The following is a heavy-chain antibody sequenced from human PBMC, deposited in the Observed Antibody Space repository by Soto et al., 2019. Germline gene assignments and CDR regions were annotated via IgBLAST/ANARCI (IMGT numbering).Heavy chain of an antibody. CDR1: GLTFSSYA. CDR3: VRGSSSGYYRTFDY. V-gene: IGHV3-30-3*01. J-gene: IGHJ4*02. Sequence: GGSPRLCCAASGLTFSSYAMDRVRQAPGKGLEWVAVISYDGSNNKYYADSVKGRFTISRDKSKNTLYLQMNSLRVEDTAVYFCVRGSSSGYYRTFDYWGQGPLVTVSS. CDR2: ISYDGSNNK. D-gene: IGHD3-22*01.